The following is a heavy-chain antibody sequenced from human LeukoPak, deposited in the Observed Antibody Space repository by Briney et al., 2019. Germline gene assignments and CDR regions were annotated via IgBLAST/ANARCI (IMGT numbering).Heavy chain of an antibody. D-gene: IGHD2-2*01. J-gene: IGHJ6*02. CDR1: GYTLSNHA. V-gene: IGHV1-69*13. CDR2: IIPIFGTA. Sequence: SVKVSCKGSGYTLSNHAFSWVRQAPGQGLEWMGGIIPIFGTANCAQKFQGRVTITADESTSTAYMELSSLRSEDTAVYYCARADIVVVPAAMREYYYYYGMDVWGQGTTVTVSS. CDR3: ARADIVVVPAAMREYYYYYGMDV.